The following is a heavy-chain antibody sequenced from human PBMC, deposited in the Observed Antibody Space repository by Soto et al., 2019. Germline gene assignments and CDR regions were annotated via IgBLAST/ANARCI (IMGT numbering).Heavy chain of an antibody. V-gene: IGHV2-5*02. CDR3: AHIPNYYQYDWFDP. Sequence: QITLKESGPTLVKPTQTLTLTCTFSGFSLTTRGVGVGWIRQPPGKALECLALIYWDDDKRYCPSLESRLSSTIDTSKNPVDLTITNVDPVDTATYYCAHIPNYYQYDWFDPWGQGTLVSVSS. CDR2: IYWDDDK. J-gene: IGHJ5*02. D-gene: IGHD3-16*01. CDR1: GFSLTTRGVG.